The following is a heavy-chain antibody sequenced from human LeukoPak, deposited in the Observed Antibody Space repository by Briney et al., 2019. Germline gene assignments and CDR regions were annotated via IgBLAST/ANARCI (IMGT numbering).Heavy chain of an antibody. J-gene: IGHJ5*02. V-gene: IGHV4-38-2*01. Sequence: SETLSLTCGVSGYSISSGYYWAWIRQPPGKGLEWVATVYHSGTTYYNPSLKSRVMILIDTSKNQFSLKLNSMTAADTAVYYCARMGAGLNWFDPWGQGTLVTVSS. D-gene: IGHD1-26*01. CDR3: ARMGAGLNWFDP. CDR2: VYHSGTT. CDR1: GYSISSGYY.